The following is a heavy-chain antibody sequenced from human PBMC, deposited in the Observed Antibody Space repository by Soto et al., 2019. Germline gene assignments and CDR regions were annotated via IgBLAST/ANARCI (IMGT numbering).Heavy chain of an antibody. CDR1: GGTFSSYA. D-gene: IGHD4-17*01. J-gene: IGHJ4*02. Sequence: ASVKVSCKASGGTFSSYAISWVRQAPGQGLEWMGGIIPIFGTANYAKKFQGRVTITANESTSTTYIELSSLRSEDTAVYYCARALYGDYVFDYWGQGTLVTVSS. CDR3: ARALYGDYVFDY. CDR2: IIPIFGTA. V-gene: IGHV1-69*13.